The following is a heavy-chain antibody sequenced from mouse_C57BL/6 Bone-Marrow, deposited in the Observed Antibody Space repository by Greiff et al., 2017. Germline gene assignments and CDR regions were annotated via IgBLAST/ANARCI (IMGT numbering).Heavy chain of an antibody. V-gene: IGHV5-6*01. D-gene: IGHD1-1*01. CDR3: ARRDYSYAMDY. CDR1: GFTFSSYG. Sequence: DVQLQESGGDLVKPGGSLKLSCAASGFTFSSYGMSWVRQTPDKRLEWVATISSGGSYTYYPDSVKGRFTISRDNAKNTLYLQMSNMKSEDTAMYYCARRDYSYAMDYWGQGTSVTVSS. CDR2: ISSGGSYT. J-gene: IGHJ4*01.